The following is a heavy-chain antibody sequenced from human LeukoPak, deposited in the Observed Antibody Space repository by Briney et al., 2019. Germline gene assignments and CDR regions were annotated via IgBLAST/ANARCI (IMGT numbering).Heavy chain of an antibody. D-gene: IGHD5-24*01. CDR2: IYHSGST. J-gene: IGHJ4*02. CDR1: GGSISSSNW. V-gene: IGHV4-4*02. Sequence: PSGTLSLTCAVSGGSISSSNWWSWVRQPPGEGLEWIGEIYHSGSTNYNPSLKSRVTISVDKSKNQFSLKLSSVTAADTAVYYCARVLVEMATVYFDYWGQGTLVTVSS. CDR3: ARVLVEMATVYFDY.